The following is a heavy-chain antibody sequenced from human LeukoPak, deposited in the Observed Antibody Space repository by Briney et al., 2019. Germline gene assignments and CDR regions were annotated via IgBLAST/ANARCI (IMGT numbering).Heavy chain of an antibody. CDR3: ARGIVVVPAAPLDS. CDR2: ISGSGGST. V-gene: IGHV3-23*01. CDR1: GFTFSSYA. Sequence: GGSLRLSCAASGFTFSSYAMSWVRQAPGKGLEWVSAISGSGGSTYYADSVKGRFTISRDNAKNSLYLQLNSLRAEDTAVYYCARGIVVVPAAPLDSWGQGTLVTVSS. D-gene: IGHD2-2*01. J-gene: IGHJ4*02.